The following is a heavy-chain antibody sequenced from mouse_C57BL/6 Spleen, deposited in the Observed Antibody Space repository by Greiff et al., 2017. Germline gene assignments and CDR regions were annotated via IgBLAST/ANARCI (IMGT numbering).Heavy chain of an antibody. CDR2: IYPSDSET. CDR3: ARSGLLHYAMDY. Sequence: QVQLQQPGAELVRPGSSVKLSCKASGYTFTSYWMDWVKQRPGQGLEWIGNIYPSDSETHYNQKFKDKATLTVAKSSSTAYMQLSSLTSEDSAVYYCARSGLLHYAMDYWGQGTSVTVSS. V-gene: IGHV1-61*01. J-gene: IGHJ4*01. CDR1: GYTFTSYW. D-gene: IGHD2-3*01.